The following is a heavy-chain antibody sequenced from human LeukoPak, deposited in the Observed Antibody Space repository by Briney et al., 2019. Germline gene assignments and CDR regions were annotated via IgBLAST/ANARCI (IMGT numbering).Heavy chain of an antibody. Sequence: SETLSLTCTVSGDSMSSGNYYWVWIRQPPGKGLEWIGNIHYSGSSYYIPSLRSRVTISVDTSKNQFSLKLNSVTAADTAVYYCARRQGGSSYVDHWGQGTLVTVSS. V-gene: IGHV4-39*01. CDR2: IHYSGSS. CDR3: ARRQGGSSYVDH. CDR1: GDSMSSGNYY. D-gene: IGHD6-6*01. J-gene: IGHJ4*02.